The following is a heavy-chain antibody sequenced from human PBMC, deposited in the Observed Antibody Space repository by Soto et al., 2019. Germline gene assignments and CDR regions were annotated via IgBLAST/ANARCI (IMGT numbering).Heavy chain of an antibody. Sequence: SVKVSCKVSGYTLTELSMHWVRQAPGKGLEWMGRIIPILGIANYAQKFQGRVTITADKSTSTAYMELSSLRSEDTAVYYCARYCSGGSCYSVSAFDIWGQGTMVTVSS. CDR1: GYTLTELS. V-gene: IGHV1-69*02. CDR2: IIPILGIA. CDR3: ARYCSGGSCYSVSAFDI. D-gene: IGHD2-15*01. J-gene: IGHJ3*02.